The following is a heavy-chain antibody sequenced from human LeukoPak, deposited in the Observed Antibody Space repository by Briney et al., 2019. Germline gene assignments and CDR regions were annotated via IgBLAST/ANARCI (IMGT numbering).Heavy chain of an antibody. V-gene: IGHV1-46*01. CDR3: ARDANYDILTGWRGDAFDI. J-gene: IGHJ3*02. Sequence: GASVKVSCKASGYTFTSYYMHWVRQAPGQGLEWMGIINPSGGSTSYAQKFQGRVTMTRDTSTSTVYMELSSLRSEDTAVYYSARDANYDILTGWRGDAFDIWGQGTMVTVSS. D-gene: IGHD3-9*01. CDR1: GYTFTSYY. CDR2: INPSGGST.